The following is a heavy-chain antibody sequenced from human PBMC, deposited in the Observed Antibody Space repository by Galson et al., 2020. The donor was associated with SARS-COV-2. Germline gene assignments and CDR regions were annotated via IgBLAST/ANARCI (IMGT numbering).Heavy chain of an antibody. CDR3: ARGNARGLWFGELLIDAFDI. CDR1: GFTFSSYW. D-gene: IGHD3-10*01. V-gene: IGHV3-7*01. CDR2: IKQDGSEK. Sequence: GESLKISCAASGFTFSSYWMSWVRQAPGKGLEWVANIKQDGSEKYYVDSVKGRFTISRDNAKNSLYLQMNSLRAEDTAVYYCARGNARGLWFGELLIDAFDIWGQGTMVTVSS. J-gene: IGHJ3*02.